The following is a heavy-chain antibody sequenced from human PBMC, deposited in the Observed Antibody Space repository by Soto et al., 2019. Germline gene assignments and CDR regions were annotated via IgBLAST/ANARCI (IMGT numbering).Heavy chain of an antibody. CDR1: GYTFTSYG. Sequence: GASVKVSFKASGYTFTSYGISWVRQAPGEGLEWMGWISAYNGNTNYAQKLQGRVTMTTDTSTSTAYMELRSLRSDDTAVYYCARFSGYCSGRRRLTSDYPGPGTLVTVSS. CDR3: ARFSGYCSGRRRLTSDY. CDR2: ISAYNGNT. V-gene: IGHV1-18*01. D-gene: IGHD2-15*01. J-gene: IGHJ4*02.